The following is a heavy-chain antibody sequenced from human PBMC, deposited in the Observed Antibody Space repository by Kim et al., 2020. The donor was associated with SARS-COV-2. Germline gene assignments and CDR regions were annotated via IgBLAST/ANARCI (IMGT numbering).Heavy chain of an antibody. CDR2: IYYSGST. D-gene: IGHD3-16*01. CDR3: SRVGTGGPITYYYYYGMDV. J-gene: IGHJ6*01. Sequence: SETLSLTCPVSGGSISSYYWSWIRQPPGKGLEWIGYIYYSGSTNYNPSLKSRVTILVDTPKNQFSLKLSSVTAADTAVYYCSRVGTGGPITYYYYYGMDV. CDR1: GGSISSYY. V-gene: IGHV4-59*13.